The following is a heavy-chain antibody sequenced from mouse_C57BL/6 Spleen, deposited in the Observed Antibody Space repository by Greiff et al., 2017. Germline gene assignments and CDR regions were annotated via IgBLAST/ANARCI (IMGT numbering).Heavy chain of an antibody. CDR3: ATGELCFDY. CDR1: GYTFTDYY. J-gene: IGHJ2*01. V-gene: IGHV1-26*01. Sequence: EVQLQQSGPELVKPGASVKISCKASGYTFTDYYMNWVKQSHGKSLEWIGDINPNNGGTSYNQKFKGKATLTVDKSSSTAYMELRSLTSEDSAVYYCATGELCFDYWGQGTTLTVSS. CDR2: INPNNGGT.